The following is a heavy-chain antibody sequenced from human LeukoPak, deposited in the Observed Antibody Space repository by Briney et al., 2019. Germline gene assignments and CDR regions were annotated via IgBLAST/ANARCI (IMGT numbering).Heavy chain of an antibody. CDR3: ARKVAVAMDLDY. CDR1: GFTFSSYA. Sequence: GGSLRLSCAASGFTFSSYAMSWVRQAPGKGLEWVSSITGAGSSTRYADSVSGRFTISRDNSKNTLSLQMTGLRAEDTAVYYCARKVAVAMDLDYWGQGTLVTVSS. D-gene: IGHD5-18*01. CDR2: ITGAGSST. V-gene: IGHV3-23*01. J-gene: IGHJ4*02.